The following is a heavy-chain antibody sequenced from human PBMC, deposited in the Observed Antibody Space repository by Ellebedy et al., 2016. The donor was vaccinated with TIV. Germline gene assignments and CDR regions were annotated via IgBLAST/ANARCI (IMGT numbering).Heavy chain of an antibody. CDR2: IYYSGST. J-gene: IGHJ4*02. CDR1: GDSVSSDSYY. CDR3: ARHSGSSSWYVYYFDY. V-gene: IGHV4-39*01. D-gene: IGHD6-13*01. Sequence: SETLSLTCTVSGDSVSSDSYYWAWIRQPPGKGLQWIASIYYSGSTYYNLSLKSRVTISVDTSKNQFSLKLSSVTAADTAVYYCARHSGSSSWYVYYFDYWGQGTLVTVSS.